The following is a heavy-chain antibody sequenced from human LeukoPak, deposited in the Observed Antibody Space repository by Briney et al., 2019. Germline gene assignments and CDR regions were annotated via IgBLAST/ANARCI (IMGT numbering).Heavy chain of an antibody. CDR1: GGSVTSTNW. CDR2: VHPDGRT. V-gene: IGHV4-4*02. J-gene: IGHJ4*02. Sequence: SETLSLTCDVSGGSVTSTNWWTWVRQPPGNGLEWIGEVHPDGRTNYNPSLKSRLIMSVDLPENHISLKLTSVTAADTAVYYAREGGFYRPLDYSGQGTLVTVSS. CDR3: AREGGFYRPLDY. D-gene: IGHD3-3*01.